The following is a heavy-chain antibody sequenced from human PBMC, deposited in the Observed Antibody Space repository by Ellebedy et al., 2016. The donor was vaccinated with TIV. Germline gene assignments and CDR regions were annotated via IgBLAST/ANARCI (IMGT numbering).Heavy chain of an antibody. CDR1: GASVSTDIG. CDR2: TYYRSKWNN. D-gene: IGHD3-10*01. CDR3: ARGWFGSGMGV. J-gene: IGHJ6*02. V-gene: IGHV6-1*01. Sequence: SETLSLTCVISGASVSTDIGWHWIRQSPSRGLEWLGRTYYRSKWNNDYAVSLKSRITINPDTSKNLFSLQLNSVTPEDTAVYYCARGWFGSGMGVWGQGTTVTVSS.